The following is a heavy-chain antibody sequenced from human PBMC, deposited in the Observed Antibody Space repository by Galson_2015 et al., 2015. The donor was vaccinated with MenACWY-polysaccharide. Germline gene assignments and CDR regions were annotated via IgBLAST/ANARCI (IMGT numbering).Heavy chain of an antibody. CDR2: IYYSGST. D-gene: IGHD2-2*01. Sequence: SETLSLTCTVSGGSISSSSYYWGWIRQPPGKGLEWIGSIYYSGSTYYNPSLKSRVTISVDTSKNQFSLKLSSVTAADTAVYYCARVRCSSTSCAGRNYFDYWGQGTLVTVSS. CDR1: GGSISSSSYY. J-gene: IGHJ4*02. CDR3: ARVRCSSTSCAGRNYFDY. V-gene: IGHV4-39*01.